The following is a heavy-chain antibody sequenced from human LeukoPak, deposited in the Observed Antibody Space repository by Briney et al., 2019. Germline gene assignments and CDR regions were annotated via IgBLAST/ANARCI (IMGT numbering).Heavy chain of an antibody. J-gene: IGHJ4*02. CDR2: ISWKSDYI. V-gene: IGHV3-9*01. Sequence: PGGSLRLSCAASGFTFDDYAMHWVRQAPGRGLEWVSGISWKSDYIGYAESVKGRFTISRDNAKNSLFLQMNSLRAEDTAIYYCARDPTADDYWGQGTLVTVSS. D-gene: IGHD2-2*01. CDR1: GFTFDDYA. CDR3: ARDPTADDY.